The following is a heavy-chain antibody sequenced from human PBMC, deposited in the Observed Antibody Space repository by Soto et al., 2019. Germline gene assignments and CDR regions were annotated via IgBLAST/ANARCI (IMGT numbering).Heavy chain of an antibody. J-gene: IGHJ4*02. CDR3: ARDRSNSPDYFDD. CDR1: GVSISSDDYY. CDR2: IYYIGRT. Sequence: SETLSLTCTVSGVSISSDDYYWTWIRQPPGEGLEWIGYIYYIGRTHYNPSLMSRVTISMDTSKNQFSLKLSSVSAADTAVYYCARDRSNSPDYFDDWGQGTLVTSPQ. V-gene: IGHV4-30-4*01. D-gene: IGHD2-15*01.